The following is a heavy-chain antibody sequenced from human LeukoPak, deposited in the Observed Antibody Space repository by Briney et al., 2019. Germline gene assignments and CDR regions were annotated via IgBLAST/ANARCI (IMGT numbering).Heavy chain of an antibody. CDR2: INPSGGST. V-gene: IGHV1-46*01. D-gene: IGHD3-22*01. Sequence: ASVKVSCKASGYTFTSYYMHWVRQAPGQGLEWMGIINPSGGSTSYAQKFQGRVTMTRDMSTSTVHMELSSLRSEDTAVYYCARRTYYYDSSGYSEGAFDIWGQGTMVTVSS. CDR3: ARRTYYYDSSGYSEGAFDI. J-gene: IGHJ3*02. CDR1: GYTFTSYY.